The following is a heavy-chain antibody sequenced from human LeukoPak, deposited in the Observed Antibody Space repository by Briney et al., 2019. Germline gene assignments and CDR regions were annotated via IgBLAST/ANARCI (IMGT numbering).Heavy chain of an antibody. CDR1: GFYFSSYD. CDR2: LSGSGGTT. J-gene: IGHJ4*02. V-gene: IGHV3-23*01. Sequence: GGSLRLSYVVSGFYFSSYDMSWVRQAPGRGLEWVAGLSGSGGTTYYVDSVKGRFTISRDNSKNTLYLQMNSLRAEDTAVYYCARDWDAVIVPAAIGHYWGQGPLVTVSS. CDR3: ARDWDAVIVPAAIGHY. D-gene: IGHD2-2*01.